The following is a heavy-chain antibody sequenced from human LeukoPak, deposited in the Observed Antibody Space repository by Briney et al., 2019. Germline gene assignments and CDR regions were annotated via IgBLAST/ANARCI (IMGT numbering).Heavy chain of an antibody. CDR2: IYTSGST. CDR1: GGSISSGSYY. CDR3: ARGMYGSGSYFPQDY. D-gene: IGHD3-10*01. J-gene: IGHJ4*02. V-gene: IGHV4-61*02. Sequence: SETLSLTCTVSGGSISSGSYYWSWIRQPAGKGLEWIGRIYTSGSTNYNPSLKSRVTISVDTSKNQFSLKLSSVTAADTAVYYCARGMYGSGSYFPQDYWGQGTLVTVSS.